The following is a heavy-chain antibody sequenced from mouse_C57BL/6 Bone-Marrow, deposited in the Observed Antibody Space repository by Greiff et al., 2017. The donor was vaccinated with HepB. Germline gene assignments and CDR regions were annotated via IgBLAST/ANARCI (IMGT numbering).Heavy chain of an antibody. CDR2: IGPGSGST. CDR3: ARTISHDSNSRSIDY. Sequence: QVQLQQSGAGLVKPGASVKISCKASGYTFTDYYINWVKQRPGQGLEWIGKIGPGSGSTYYNEKFKGKATMTADKSSSTAYMQLSSLTSEDSAFYFCARTISHDSNSRSIDYWGQGTTLTVSS. V-gene: IGHV1-77*01. J-gene: IGHJ2*01. D-gene: IGHD2-5*01. CDR1: GYTFTDYY.